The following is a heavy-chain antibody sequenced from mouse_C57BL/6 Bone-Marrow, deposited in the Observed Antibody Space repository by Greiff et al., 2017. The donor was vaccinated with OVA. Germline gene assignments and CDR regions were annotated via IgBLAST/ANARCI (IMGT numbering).Heavy chain of an antibody. CDR2: IDPEDGET. D-gene: IGHD1-1*01. CDR1: GFYIKDYY. Sequence: EVQLQQSGAELVKPGASVKLSCTASGFYIKDYYMHWVKQRNEQGLEWIGRIDPEDGETKYAQKFQGRAPITADTSSKTAYLQLSSLPSEDTAVYYCARWGYGSSFDYWGQGTTLTVSS. J-gene: IGHJ2*01. CDR3: ARWGYGSSFDY. V-gene: IGHV14-2*01.